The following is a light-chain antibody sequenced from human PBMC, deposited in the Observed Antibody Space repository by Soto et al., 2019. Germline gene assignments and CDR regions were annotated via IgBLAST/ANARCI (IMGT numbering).Light chain of an antibody. J-gene: IGKJ1*01. CDR1: QSVDSS. CDR3: QQYSKWPRT. V-gene: IGKV3-15*01. CDR2: GAS. Sequence: EIVMTQSQAILSLSPGERATLSCRASQSVDSSLAWYQQKPGQAPRLLLHGASTRAPDIPARFIGSGSGTEFTLTISSLQSEDFAVYYCQQYSKWPRTFGQGSEVDVK.